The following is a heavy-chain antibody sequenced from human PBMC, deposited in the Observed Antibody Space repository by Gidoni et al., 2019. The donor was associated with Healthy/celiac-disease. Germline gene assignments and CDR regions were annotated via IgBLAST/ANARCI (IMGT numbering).Heavy chain of an antibody. Sequence: EVQLVESGGGLVKPGGSLRLSCAASGFTFSSYSMNWVRQAPGKGLEWVSSISSSSSYIYYADSVKGRFTISRDNAKNSLYLQMNSLRAEDTAVYYCARDWGSGWYYSDYWGQGTLVTVSS. V-gene: IGHV3-21*01. CDR1: GFTFSSYS. D-gene: IGHD6-19*01. CDR2: ISSSSSYI. CDR3: ARDWGSGWYYSDY. J-gene: IGHJ4*02.